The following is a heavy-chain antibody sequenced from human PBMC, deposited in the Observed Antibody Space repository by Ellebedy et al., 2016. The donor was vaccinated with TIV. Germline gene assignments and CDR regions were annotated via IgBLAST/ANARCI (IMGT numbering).Heavy chain of an antibody. Sequence: PGGSLRLSCAASGFTFSDFYMSRVRQAPGKGLEWVSYISGASSTILYADSVKGRFTVSRDNAKNSLYLQMDSLRAEDTAVYYCARWYDDSWTGYYSWGQGTLVTVSS. J-gene: IGHJ4*02. CDR1: GFTFSDFY. CDR3: ARWYDDSWTGYYS. D-gene: IGHD3-3*01. V-gene: IGHV3-11*04. CDR2: ISGASSTI.